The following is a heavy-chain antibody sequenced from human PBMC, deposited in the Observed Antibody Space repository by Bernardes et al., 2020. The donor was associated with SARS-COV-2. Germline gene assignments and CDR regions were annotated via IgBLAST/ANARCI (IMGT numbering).Heavy chain of an antibody. CDR3: ARGGSRATWIQLWFSPPFDY. Sequence: EPLALTCTVSGGSISSRSYYWGWIRQPPGKGLEWIGSIYYSGSTYYNPSLKSRVTISVDTSKNQFSLKLSSVTAADTAVYYCARGGSRATWIQLWFSPPFDYWGQGTLVTVSS. J-gene: IGHJ4*02. V-gene: IGHV4-39*01. D-gene: IGHD5-18*01. CDR1: GGSISSRSYY. CDR2: IYYSGST.